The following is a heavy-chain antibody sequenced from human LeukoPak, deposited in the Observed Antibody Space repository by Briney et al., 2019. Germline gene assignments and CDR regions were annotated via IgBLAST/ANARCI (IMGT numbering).Heavy chain of an antibody. J-gene: IGHJ3*02. CDR2: IIPIFGTA. Sequence: SVKVSCKASGGTFSSYAISRVRQAPGQGLEWMGGIIPIFGTANYAQKFQGRVTITTDESTSTAYMELSSLRSEDTAVYYCARSRHDSSGHGDAFDIWGQGTMVTVSS. D-gene: IGHD3-22*01. CDR3: ARSRHDSSGHGDAFDI. V-gene: IGHV1-69*05. CDR1: GGTFSSYA.